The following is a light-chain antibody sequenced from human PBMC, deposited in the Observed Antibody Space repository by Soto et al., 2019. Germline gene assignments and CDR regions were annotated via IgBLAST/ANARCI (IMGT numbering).Light chain of an antibody. CDR1: QAIGSY. CDR2: FAS. Sequence: IQMTQSPSSLSASVGDTVTITCRASQAIGSYLAWYQQKPGRVPKLLIYFASTLQSGVPSRFSGGGSGTDFTLTISSLQPGDVATYYCQKYDYAPLTFGGGTKVEMK. J-gene: IGKJ4*01. V-gene: IGKV1-27*01. CDR3: QKYDYAPLT.